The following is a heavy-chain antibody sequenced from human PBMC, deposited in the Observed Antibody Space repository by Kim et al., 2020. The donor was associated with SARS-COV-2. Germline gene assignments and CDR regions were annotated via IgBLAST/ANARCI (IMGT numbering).Heavy chain of an antibody. CDR3: ARHLRGAIINFDY. D-gene: IGHD1-26*01. CDR1: GGSIITSSYY. Sequence: SETLSLTCSVSGGSIITSSYYWAWVRQPSGKGLEWIGSISSDGTTYYNSSLRSRVTMDVDTSTNQFSLKVTSVTAADTAVYYCARHLRGAIINFDYWGQG. V-gene: IGHV4-39*01. CDR2: ISSDGTT. J-gene: IGHJ4*02.